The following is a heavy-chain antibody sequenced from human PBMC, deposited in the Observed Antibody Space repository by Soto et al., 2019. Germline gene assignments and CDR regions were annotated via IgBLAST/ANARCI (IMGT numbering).Heavy chain of an antibody. V-gene: IGHV3-7*04. Sequence: DLVESGGGLVQPGGSLRLSCAASGFTFSDYWMTWVRQTPGKGLEGVANMNPDGSEQYYLDSVKGRFTISRDNAKNSLYLQMNSLRGEDTAVYYCTRDLNHDCGPWGQGTQVIVSS. CDR1: GFTFSDYW. D-gene: IGHD2-21*01. J-gene: IGHJ5*02. CDR2: MNPDGSEQ. CDR3: TRDLNHDCGP.